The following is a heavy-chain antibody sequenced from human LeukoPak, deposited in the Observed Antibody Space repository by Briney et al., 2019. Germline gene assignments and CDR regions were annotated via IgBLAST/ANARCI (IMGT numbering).Heavy chain of an antibody. Sequence: PGGSLRLSCAASGFTFSSYAMHWVRQAPGKGLEWVSVIYSGGSTYYADSVKGRFTISRDNSKNTLYLQMNSLRAEDTAVYYCARDGYGDYPEGSDYWGQGTLVTVSS. D-gene: IGHD4-17*01. V-gene: IGHV3-66*01. CDR1: GFTFSSYA. J-gene: IGHJ4*02. CDR2: IYSGGST. CDR3: ARDGYGDYPEGSDY.